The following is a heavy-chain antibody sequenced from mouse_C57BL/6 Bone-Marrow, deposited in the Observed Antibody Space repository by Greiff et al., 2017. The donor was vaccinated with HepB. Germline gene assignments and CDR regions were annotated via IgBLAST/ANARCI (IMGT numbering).Heavy chain of an antibody. CDR3: ARHEATAFDY. V-gene: IGHV5-6*01. J-gene: IGHJ2*01. Sequence: EVQGVESGGDLVKPGGSLKLSCAASGFTFSSYGMSWVRQTPDKRLEWVATISSGGSYTYYPDSVKGRFTISRDNAKNTLYLQMSSLKSEDTAMYYCARHEATAFDYWGQGTTLTVSS. CDR2: ISSGGSYT. D-gene: IGHD1-2*01. CDR1: GFTFSSYG.